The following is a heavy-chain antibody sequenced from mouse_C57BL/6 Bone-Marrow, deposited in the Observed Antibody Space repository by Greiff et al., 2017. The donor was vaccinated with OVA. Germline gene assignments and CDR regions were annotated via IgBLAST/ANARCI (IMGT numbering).Heavy chain of an antibody. CDR1: GYAFTNYL. D-gene: IGHD4-1*01. CDR3: ARRDWDYWYFDV. V-gene: IGHV1-54*01. CDR2: INPGSGGT. Sequence: QVQLKQSGAELVRPGTSVKVSCKASGYAFTNYLIEWVKQRPGQGLEWIGVINPGSGGTNYNEKFKGKATLTADKSSSTAYMQLSSLTSEDSAVYFCARRDWDYWYFDVWGTGTTVTVSS. J-gene: IGHJ1*03.